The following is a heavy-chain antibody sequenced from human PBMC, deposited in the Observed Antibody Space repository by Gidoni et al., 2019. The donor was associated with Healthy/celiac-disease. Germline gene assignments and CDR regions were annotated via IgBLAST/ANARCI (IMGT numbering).Heavy chain of an antibody. Sequence: EVQLVESGGGLVQPGGSLRLPCAASGFTFSSYAMSWVRQAPGKGLEWVSAISGSGGSTYYADSVKGRFTISRDNSKNTLYLQMNSLRAEDTAVYYCAKGGSSSRDYYYYGMDVWGQGTTVTVSS. CDR2: ISGSGGST. D-gene: IGHD6-13*01. J-gene: IGHJ6*02. CDR1: GFTFSSYA. V-gene: IGHV3-23*04. CDR3: AKGGSSSRDYYYYGMDV.